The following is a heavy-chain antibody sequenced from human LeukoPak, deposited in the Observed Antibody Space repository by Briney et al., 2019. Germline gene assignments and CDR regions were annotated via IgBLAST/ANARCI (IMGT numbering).Heavy chain of an antibody. J-gene: IGHJ4*02. Sequence: GSLRLFCAASGFTFSNYWMSWVRQAPGKGLEWVANIKQDGSEKYYVDSVKGRFTISRDNAKNSLYLQMNSLRAEDTAVYYCAREIEVYYYDSSGYYYDYWGQGTLVTVSS. D-gene: IGHD3-22*01. CDR1: GFTFSNYW. V-gene: IGHV3-7*01. CDR3: AREIEVYYYDSSGYYYDY. CDR2: IKQDGSEK.